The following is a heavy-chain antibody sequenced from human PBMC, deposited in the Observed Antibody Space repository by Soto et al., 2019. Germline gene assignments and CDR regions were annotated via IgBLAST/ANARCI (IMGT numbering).Heavy chain of an antibody. V-gene: IGHV3-23*01. CDR1: GFTFSSYA. J-gene: IGHJ6*02. CDR3: AKASIAAAGYPDYYYGMDV. Sequence: LRLFCAASGFTFSSYAMSWVRQAPGKGLEWVSAISGSGGSTYYADSVKGRFTISRDNSKNTLYLQMNSLRAEDTAVYYCAKASIAAAGYPDYYYGMDVWGQGTTVTVSS. CDR2: ISGSGGST. D-gene: IGHD6-13*01.